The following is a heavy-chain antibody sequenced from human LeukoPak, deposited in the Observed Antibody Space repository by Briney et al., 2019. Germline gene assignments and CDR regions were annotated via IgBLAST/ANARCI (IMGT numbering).Heavy chain of an antibody. V-gene: IGHV4-38-2*02. CDR3: AQSYDSSGFYNY. Sequence: SETLSLTCTVSGYSISSGYYWAWVQQPPGKGLEWIGSFYHSGTTFYNPSLKSRVTISVDTSKNQFSLKLSSVTAADTAVYYCAQSYDSSGFYNYWGQGTLVTVSS. CDR2: FYHSGTT. CDR1: GYSISSGYY. J-gene: IGHJ4*02. D-gene: IGHD3-22*01.